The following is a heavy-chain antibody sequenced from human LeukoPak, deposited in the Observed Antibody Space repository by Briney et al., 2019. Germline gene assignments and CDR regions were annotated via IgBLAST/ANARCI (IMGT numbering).Heavy chain of an antibody. CDR2: INPADSET. J-gene: IGHJ4*02. CDR1: EDNFTPYW. V-gene: IGHV5-51*01. Sequence: GESLKISCEGSEDNFTPYWIACVRQMPGKGLEWMGIINPADSETRYSPSFQGQVTISADKSISTAYLQWSSLKASDTAMYYCARLYSSGWAGDYWGQGTLVTVSS. CDR3: ARLYSSGWAGDY. D-gene: IGHD6-19*01.